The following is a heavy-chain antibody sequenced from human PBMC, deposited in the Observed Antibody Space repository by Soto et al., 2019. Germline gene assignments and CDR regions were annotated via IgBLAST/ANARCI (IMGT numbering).Heavy chain of an antibody. CDR1: RYTFTSYS. Sequence: GASVKVSCKASRYTFTSYSIYWVRQAPGQRLEWMGSINTGNGKTKYSQKFQGRVTITRDASASTAYLELSGLRSEDTAVYYCARVASPGEWSQKWYFDYWAREPWSPSPQ. J-gene: IGHJ4*02. CDR3: ARVASPGEWSQKWYFDY. V-gene: IGHV1-3*04. CDR2: INTGNGKT. D-gene: IGHD3-16*01.